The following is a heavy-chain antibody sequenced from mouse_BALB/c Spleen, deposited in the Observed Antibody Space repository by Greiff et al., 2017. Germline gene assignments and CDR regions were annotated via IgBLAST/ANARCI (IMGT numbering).Heavy chain of an antibody. CDR2: INPYNDGT. V-gene: IGHV1-14*01. CDR1: GYTFTSYV. D-gene: IGHD2-3*01. Sequence: LVESGPELVKPGASVKMSCKASGYTFTSYVMHWVKQKPGQGLEWIGYINPYNDGTKYNEKFKGKATLTSDKSSSTAYMELSSLTSEDSAVYYCARGLENDEGYWGQGTTLTVSS. J-gene: IGHJ2*01. CDR3: ARGLENDEGY.